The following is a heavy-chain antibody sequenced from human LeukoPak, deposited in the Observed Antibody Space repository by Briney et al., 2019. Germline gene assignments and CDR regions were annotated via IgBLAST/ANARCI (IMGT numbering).Heavy chain of an antibody. V-gene: IGHV3-30*04. D-gene: IGHD3-22*01. J-gene: IGHJ4*02. CDR3: ARDACYDSRGYLPYY. Sequence: GGSLRLSCAASGVTFLSHAMHWGRQAPGKGLEWVAVISYAGGDTFYADSVKGRFSISRDNSKNTLYLHMNSLRLDDTAVYHCARDACYDSRGYLPYYWGQGTLVTVSS. CDR2: ISYAGGDT. CDR1: GVTFLSHA.